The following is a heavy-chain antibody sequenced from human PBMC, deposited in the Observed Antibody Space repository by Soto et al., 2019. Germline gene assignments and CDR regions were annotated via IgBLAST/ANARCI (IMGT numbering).Heavy chain of an antibody. D-gene: IGHD2-2*01. CDR2: IKSKTDGGTT. CDR1: GFTFSNAW. V-gene: IGHV3-15*01. CDR3: TVSTSSYYYYYYYMDV. Sequence: EVQLVESGGGLVKPGGSLRLSCAASGFTFSNAWMSWVRQAPGKGLEWVDRIKSKTDGGTTDYAAPVKGRFTISRDDSKNTLYLQMNSLKTEDTAVYYCTVSTSSYYYYYYYMDVWGKGTTVTVSS. J-gene: IGHJ6*03.